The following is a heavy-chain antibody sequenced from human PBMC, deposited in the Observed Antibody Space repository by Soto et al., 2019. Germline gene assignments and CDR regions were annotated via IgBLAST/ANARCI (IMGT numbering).Heavy chain of an antibody. J-gene: IGHJ4*02. V-gene: IGHV3-30-3*01. Sequence: QVQLVESGGGVVQPGRSLRLSCAASGFTFSSYAMHWVRQAPGKGLEWVAVISYDGSNKYYADSVKGRFTISRDNSKNTLYLQMNSLRAEDTAVYYCARVICGGSCSNGGYWGQGTLVTVSS. D-gene: IGHD2-15*01. CDR2: ISYDGSNK. CDR1: GFTFSSYA. CDR3: ARVICGGSCSNGGY.